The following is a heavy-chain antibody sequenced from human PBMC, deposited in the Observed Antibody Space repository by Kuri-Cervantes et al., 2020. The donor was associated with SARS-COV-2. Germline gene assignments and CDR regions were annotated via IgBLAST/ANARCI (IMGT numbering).Heavy chain of an antibody. CDR2: IYTSGST. J-gene: IGHJ6*03. D-gene: IGHD2-15*01. CDR3: ARDGCGGSCYGYYYMDV. V-gene: IGHV4-4*07. Sequence: ESLKISCTVSGGSISSYYWSWIRQPAGKGLEWIGRIYTSGSTNYNPSLKSRVTISVDTSKNQFSLKLSSVTAADTAVYYCARDGCGGSCYGYYYMDVWGKGTTVTVSS. CDR1: GGSISSYY.